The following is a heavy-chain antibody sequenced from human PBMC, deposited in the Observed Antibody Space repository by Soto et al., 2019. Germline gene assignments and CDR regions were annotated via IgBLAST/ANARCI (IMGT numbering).Heavy chain of an antibody. CDR2: IIPIFGTA. J-gene: IGHJ4*02. CDR1: GGTFSSYA. D-gene: IGHD3-22*01. CDR3: ARERYYYDSSGYSFDY. Sequence: GASVKVSCKASGGTFSSYAISWVRQAPGQGLEWMGGIIPIFGTANYAQKFQGRVTITADESTSTAYMELSSLRSEDTAVYYCARERYYYDSSGYSFDYWGQGTLVTVSS. V-gene: IGHV1-69*13.